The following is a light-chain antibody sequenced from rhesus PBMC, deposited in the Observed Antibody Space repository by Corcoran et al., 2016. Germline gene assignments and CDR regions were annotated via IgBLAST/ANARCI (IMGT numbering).Light chain of an antibody. Sequence: EIVMTQSPATLSLSPGERATLSCRASQSVSSSLAWYQQKPGQAPRLLIYGASSRATGIPDRFSGSGSGTEFTLTISSLESEDFAVYYCQQYSNWLTFGGGTKVEIK. V-gene: IGKV3-42*03. CDR3: QQYSNWLT. CDR1: QSVSSS. J-gene: IGKJ4*01. CDR2: GAS.